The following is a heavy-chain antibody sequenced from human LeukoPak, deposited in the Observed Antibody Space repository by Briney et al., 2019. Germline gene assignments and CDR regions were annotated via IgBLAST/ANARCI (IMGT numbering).Heavy chain of an antibody. CDR3: ARSFDWLLTGNFDY. V-gene: IGHV4-59*12. Sequence: SETLSLTCTVSGGSISSYYWSWIRQPPGKGLEWIGYIYYSGSTNYNPSLKSRVTISVDTSKNQFSLKLSSVTAADTAVYYCARSFDWLLTGNFDYWGQGTLVTVSS. D-gene: IGHD3-9*01. J-gene: IGHJ4*02. CDR1: GGSISSYY. CDR2: IYYSGST.